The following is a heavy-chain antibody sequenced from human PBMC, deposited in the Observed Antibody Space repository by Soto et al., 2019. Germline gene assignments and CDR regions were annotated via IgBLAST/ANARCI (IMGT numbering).Heavy chain of an antibody. D-gene: IGHD6-13*01. CDR3: TRVRSSTWGLDAFDI. J-gene: IGHJ3*02. V-gene: IGHV3-72*01. Sequence: HPGGSLRLSCAASGFTFSDHYMDWVRQAPGKGLEWVGRTRNRANRYTTEYAASVKGRFTVSRDDSKNSLYLQMNSLETEDTAVYYCTRVRSSTWGLDAFDIWGQGIMVTVSS. CDR1: GFTFSDHY. CDR2: TRNRANRYTT.